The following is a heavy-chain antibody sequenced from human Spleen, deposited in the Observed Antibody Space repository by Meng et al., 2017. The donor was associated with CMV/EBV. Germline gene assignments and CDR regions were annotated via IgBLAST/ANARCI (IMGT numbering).Heavy chain of an antibody. V-gene: IGHV4-34*01. J-gene: IGHJ4*02. D-gene: IGHD6-13*01. CDR2: INHSGST. CDR3: ARVDEGIAAPTYDY. CDR1: GGSFSGYY. Sequence: SETLSLTCAVYGGSFSGYYWSWIRQPPGKGLEWIGEINHSGSTNYNPSLKSRVTISVDTSKNQFSLKLSSVTAADTAVYYCARVDEGIAAPTYDYWGQGTLVTVSS.